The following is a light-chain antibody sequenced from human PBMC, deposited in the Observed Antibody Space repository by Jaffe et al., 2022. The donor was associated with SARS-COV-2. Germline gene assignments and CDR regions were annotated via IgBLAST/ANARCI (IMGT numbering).Light chain of an antibody. CDR1: SSNIGNNY. J-gene: IGLJ3*02. CDR2: ENT. CDR3: GTWDSRLNTGL. Sequence: QSVLTQPPSLSAAPGQRVTISCSGSSSNIGNNYVAWYQQLPGTAPKLLIYENTKRPSGIPDRFSGSKSGTSATLGITGLQTGDEADYYCGTWDSRLNTGLFGGGTKLTVL. V-gene: IGLV1-51*02.